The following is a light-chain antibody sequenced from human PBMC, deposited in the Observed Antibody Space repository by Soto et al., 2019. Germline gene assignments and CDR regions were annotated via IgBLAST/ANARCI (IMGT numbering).Light chain of an antibody. J-gene: IGLJ3*02. CDR2: DVS. CDR3: CSYAGSDTWV. V-gene: IGLV2-11*01. Sequence: QSALTQPRSVSESPGQSVTISCSGTSSDVGGYKFVSWYQQHPGTAPKLMIYDVSKRPSGVPNRFSGSKSGNTASLTISGLQADDEADYYYCSYAGSDTWVFGGGTKVTVL. CDR1: SSDVGGYKF.